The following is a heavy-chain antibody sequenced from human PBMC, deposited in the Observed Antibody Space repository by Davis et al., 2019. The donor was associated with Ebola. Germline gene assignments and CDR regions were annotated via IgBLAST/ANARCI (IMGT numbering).Heavy chain of an antibody. CDR1: GDRVSFNSAG. CDR2: TYYKSSKWYN. CDR3: VRGWGRSGLDV. J-gene: IGHJ6*02. V-gene: IGHV6-1*01. D-gene: IGHD3-16*01. Sequence: SCAISGDRVSFNSAGWNWIRQSPSRGLEWLGRTYYKSSKWYNDYALSVKSRITINPDTSKNQLSLQLNSVTPEDTAVYYCVRGWGRSGLDVWGQGTTVTVSS.